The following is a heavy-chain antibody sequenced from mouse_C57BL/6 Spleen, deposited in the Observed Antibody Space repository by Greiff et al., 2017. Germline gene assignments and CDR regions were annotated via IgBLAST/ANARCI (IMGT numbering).Heavy chain of an antibody. D-gene: IGHD1-1*01. Sequence: EVQGVESGGDLVKPGGSLKLSCAASGFTFSSYGMSWVRQTPDKRLEWVATISSGGSYTYYPDSVKGRFTISRDNAKNTLYLQMSSLKSEDTAMYYCARQGTTVVAPYAMDYWGQGTSVTVYS. CDR2: ISSGGSYT. CDR1: GFTFSSYG. J-gene: IGHJ4*01. CDR3: ARQGTTVVAPYAMDY. V-gene: IGHV5-6*01.